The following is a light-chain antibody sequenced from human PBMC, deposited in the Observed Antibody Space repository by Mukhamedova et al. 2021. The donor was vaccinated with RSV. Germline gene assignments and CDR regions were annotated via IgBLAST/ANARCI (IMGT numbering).Light chain of an antibody. V-gene: IGKV1-5*03. J-gene: IGKJ1*01. Sequence: GDRITITCRASQSISNWLAWYQQKPGKAPRLLIYKASTLKRGVPSRFSGSGSGTEFTLTISSLQPDDFATYYCQQYKSFSTFGQG. CDR1: QSISNW. CDR2: KAS. CDR3: QQYKSFST.